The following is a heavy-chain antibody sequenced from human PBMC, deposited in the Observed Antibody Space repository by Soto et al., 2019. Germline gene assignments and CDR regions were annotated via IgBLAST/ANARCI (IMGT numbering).Heavy chain of an antibody. D-gene: IGHD3-10*02. J-gene: IGHJ5*01. V-gene: IGHV4-59*01. CDR1: GGSISSYY. CDR2: IFYSGST. Sequence: QVQLQESGPGLVKPSETLSLTCTVSGGSISSYYWSWIRQPPGKGLEWIGFIFYSGSTSYNPSLNIPVTISIDTSEYQFSLKLNSVTAADTAVYYCASMIGDPVLSFDSWGQGTLVAVSS. CDR3: ASMIGDPVLSFDS.